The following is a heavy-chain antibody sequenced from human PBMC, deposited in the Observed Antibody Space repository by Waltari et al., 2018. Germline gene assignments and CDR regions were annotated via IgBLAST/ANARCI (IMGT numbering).Heavy chain of an antibody. CDR2: ITHSGSP. V-gene: IGHV4-34*01. D-gene: IGHD2-21*01. J-gene: IGHJ4*02. CDR1: GGSFNFYY. Sequence: QVLLQQWGAGLLKPSETLSLTCAVYGGSFNFYYWSWIRQPPGEGLEWIGEITHSGSPNYNPSRKSRVSISVDTPNNQFSLKLTSVTAADTAAYYCARRGYCGIDCYSNYFDFWGQGTLVTVSS. CDR3: ARRGYCGIDCYSNYFDF.